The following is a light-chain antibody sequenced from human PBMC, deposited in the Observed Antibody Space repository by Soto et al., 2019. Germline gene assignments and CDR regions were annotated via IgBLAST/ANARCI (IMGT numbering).Light chain of an antibody. V-gene: IGKV1-33*01. CDR1: QDISNY. Sequence: DIQMSQSPSSLSASVGDRVTITCLASQDISNYLNWYQHKPGKPPKLLIYDASNLETGVPSRFSGSKSGTAFTFTITSLQPEDIATYYCQQYDNLPFSFGGGTKVEIK. CDR3: QQYDNLPFS. CDR2: DAS. J-gene: IGKJ4*01.